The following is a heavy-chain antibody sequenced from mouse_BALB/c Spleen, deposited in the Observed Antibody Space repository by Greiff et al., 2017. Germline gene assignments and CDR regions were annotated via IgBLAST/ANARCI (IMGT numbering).Heavy chain of an antibody. V-gene: IGHV5-17*02. J-gene: IGHJ1*01. CDR3: ARDDYGSNHPYWYFDV. CDR2: ISSGSSTI. D-gene: IGHD1-1*01. CDR1: GFTFSSFG. Sequence: EVQGVESGGGLVQPGGSRKLSCAASGFTFSSFGMHWVRQAPEKGLEWVAYISSGSSTIYYADTVKGRFTISRDNPKNTLFLQMTSLRSEDTAMYYCARDDYGSNHPYWYFDVWGAGTTVTVSS.